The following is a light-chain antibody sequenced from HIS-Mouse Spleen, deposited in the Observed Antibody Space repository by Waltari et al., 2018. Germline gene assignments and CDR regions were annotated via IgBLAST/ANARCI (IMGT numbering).Light chain of an antibody. CDR1: SSDVGSYNL. V-gene: IGLV2-23*01. J-gene: IGLJ1*01. Sequence: QSALTQPASVSGSPGQSITISCTGTSSDVGSYNLVSWYQQHPGKAPKLMIYEGSKRTSGVSNRCAGSKSGNTASLTIAGLQAEDEADYYCCSYAGSREVFGTGTKVTVL. CDR3: CSYAGSREV. CDR2: EGS.